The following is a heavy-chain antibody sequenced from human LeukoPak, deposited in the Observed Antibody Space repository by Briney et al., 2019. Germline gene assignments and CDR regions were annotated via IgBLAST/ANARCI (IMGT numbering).Heavy chain of an antibody. CDR1: GGSISSYY. D-gene: IGHD6-25*01. CDR2: IYYSGST. Sequence: SETLSLTCTVSGGSISSYYWSWIRQPPGKGLEWIGYIYYSGSTNYNPSLKSRVTISVDTSKNQFSLKLSSVTAADTAVYYCARVVRRARLFDYWGQGTLVTVSS. J-gene: IGHJ4*02. CDR3: ARVVRRARLFDY. V-gene: IGHV4-59*01.